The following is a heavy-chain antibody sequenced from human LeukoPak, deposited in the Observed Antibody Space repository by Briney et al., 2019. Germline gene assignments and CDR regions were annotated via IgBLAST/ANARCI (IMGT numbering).Heavy chain of an antibody. D-gene: IGHD5-12*01. V-gene: IGHV4-59*01. CDR2: IYYSGST. Sequence: SETLSLTCTVSGGSISSYYWSWIRQPPGKGLEWIGYIYYSGSTNYNPSLKSRVTISVDTSKNQFSLKLSSVTAADTAVYYCARGGIVATINTARYYGMDVWGQGTTVTVSS. J-gene: IGHJ6*02. CDR1: GGSISSYY. CDR3: ARGGIVATINTARYYGMDV.